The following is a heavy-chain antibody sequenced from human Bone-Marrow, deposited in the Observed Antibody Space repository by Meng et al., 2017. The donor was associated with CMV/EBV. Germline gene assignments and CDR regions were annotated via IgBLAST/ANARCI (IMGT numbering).Heavy chain of an antibody. Sequence: QVQLVESGGGVVQPGRSLRLSCAASGFTFSSYAMHWVRQAPGKGLEWVAVISYDGSNKYYAESVKGRFTISRDNSKNTLYLQMSSLGADDTAIYYCARGVYYFDYWGQGTLVTVSS. CDR2: ISYDGSNK. CDR1: GFTFSSYA. J-gene: IGHJ4*02. V-gene: IGHV3-30*14. CDR3: ARGVYYFDY.